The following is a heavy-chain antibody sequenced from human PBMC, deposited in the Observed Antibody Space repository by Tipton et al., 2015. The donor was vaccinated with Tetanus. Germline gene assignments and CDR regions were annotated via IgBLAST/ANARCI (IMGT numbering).Heavy chain of an antibody. D-gene: IGHD5-24*01. CDR2: IYYSGST. CDR3: ARFDGYMDK. Sequence: TLSLTCTVSGGSISGYYWSWIRQPPGKGLGWIGYIYYSGSTNYNPSVKSRVTISVDTSKNQFTLKLRSVTAADTAVYYCARFDGYMDKWGQGTLVTVSS. J-gene: IGHJ4*02. V-gene: IGHV4-59*01. CDR1: GGSISGYY.